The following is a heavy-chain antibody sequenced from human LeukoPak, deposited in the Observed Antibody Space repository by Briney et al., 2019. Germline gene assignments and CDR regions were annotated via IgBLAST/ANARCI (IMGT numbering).Heavy chain of an antibody. CDR3: ARDRLGIRGGAITDY. D-gene: IGHD1-26*01. Sequence: SETLSLTCTVSGDSFSSSTYYWGWIRQPPGKGLEWIGSINYSGSTYYHPTLKSRVTISLDMSKNQFSLKLSSLTAADTAVYYCARDRLGIRGGAITDYWGQGTLVTVSS. CDR2: INYSGST. V-gene: IGHV4-39*07. J-gene: IGHJ4*02. CDR1: GDSFSSSTYY.